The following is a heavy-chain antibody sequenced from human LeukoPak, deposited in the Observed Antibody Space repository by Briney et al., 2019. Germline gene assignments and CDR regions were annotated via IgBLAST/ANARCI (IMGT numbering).Heavy chain of an antibody. V-gene: IGHV6-1*01. J-gene: IGHJ5*01. CDR1: GDSVSSNSAS. Sequence: SQTLSLTCAISGDSVSSNSASWNWIRQSPSRGLEWLGRTYYRSKWYKDYAESVKSRLSINPDTSKNHFSLQLNSVTPEDSAVYYCARAPYGSGTYFDFWGQGTLVIVSS. D-gene: IGHD3-10*01. CDR3: ARAPYGSGTYFDF. CDR2: TYYRSKWYK.